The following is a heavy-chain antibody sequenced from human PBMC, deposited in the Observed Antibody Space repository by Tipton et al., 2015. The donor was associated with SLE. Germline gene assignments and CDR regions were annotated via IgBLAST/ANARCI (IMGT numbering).Heavy chain of an antibody. V-gene: IGHV3-11*01. J-gene: IGHJ6*02. CDR1: DGSISSSNYY. Sequence: SLRLSWTVSDGSISSSNYYWGWIRQPPGKGLEWISYISSSGSSNFADSVKGRFTISRDNAKNSLFLQMNSLRAEDTAVYYCAREGITDYAMDVWGQATTTTVSS. D-gene: IGHD1-14*01. CDR2: ISSSGSS. CDR3: AREGITDYAMDV.